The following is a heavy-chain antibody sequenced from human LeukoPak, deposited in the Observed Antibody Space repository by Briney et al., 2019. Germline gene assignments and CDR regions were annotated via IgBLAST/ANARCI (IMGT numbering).Heavy chain of an antibody. CDR3: ARAGYSSGWYGGYYFDY. J-gene: IGHJ4*02. CDR2: IYTSGST. V-gene: IGHV4-61*02. CDR1: GGSISSGSYY. Sequence: SQTLSLTCTVSGGSISSGSYYWGWVRQPAGKGVEWVGRIYTSGSTNYNPSLKSPVTISVDTSKNHFSLKLSSVTAADTAVYYCARAGYSSGWYGGYYFDYWGQGTLVTVSS. D-gene: IGHD6-19*01.